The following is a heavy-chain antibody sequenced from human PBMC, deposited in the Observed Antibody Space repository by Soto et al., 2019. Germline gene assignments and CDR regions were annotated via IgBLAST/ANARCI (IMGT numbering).Heavy chain of an antibody. CDR3: TTDGFTGIVGI. J-gene: IGHJ3*02. CDR1: GFPFTKAW. CDR2: IRSKTSSETR. Sequence: GGSLRLSCAASGFPFTKAWMTWVRQAPGKGLEWVGRIRSKTSSETREYAAPVKGRFTISRDDSKNMLYLEMNSLKIEDTGVYYCTTDGFTGIVGIWGQGTMVTVSS. V-gene: IGHV3-15*01. D-gene: IGHD3-22*01.